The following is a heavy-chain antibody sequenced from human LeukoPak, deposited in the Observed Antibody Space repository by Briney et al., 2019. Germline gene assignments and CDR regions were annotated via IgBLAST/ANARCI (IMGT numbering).Heavy chain of an antibody. D-gene: IGHD3-10*01. CDR2: ISAYNGNT. V-gene: IGHV1-18*01. Sequence: GASVKVSCKASGYTFTSYGISWVRQAPGQGLEWMGWISAYNGNTNYAQKLQGRVTMTTDTSTSTAYMELRSLRSDDTAVYYCARMAYYGSGSYYYYYYMDVWGKGTTVTVSS. CDR1: GYTFTSYG. J-gene: IGHJ6*03. CDR3: ARMAYYGSGSYYYYYYMDV.